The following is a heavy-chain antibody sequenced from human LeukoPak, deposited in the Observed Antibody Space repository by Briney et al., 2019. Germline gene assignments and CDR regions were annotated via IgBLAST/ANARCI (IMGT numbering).Heavy chain of an antibody. Sequence: PSETLSLTCTASGGSTTNTNYYWAWVRQPPGKGLEWLGNIFYNGGPYFNPSLRSRVAISVDTSKNHFSLRLNSVTAADTAVYYCATYSGTYSAFDIWGLGTLVTVSS. V-gene: IGHV4-39*07. CDR3: ATYSGTYSAFDI. CDR2: IFYNGGP. CDR1: GGSTTNTNYY. J-gene: IGHJ3*02. D-gene: IGHD1-26*01.